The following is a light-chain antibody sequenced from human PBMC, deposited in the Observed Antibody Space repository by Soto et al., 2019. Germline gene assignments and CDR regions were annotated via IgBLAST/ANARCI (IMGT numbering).Light chain of an antibody. CDR3: TSYTSSTTWV. J-gene: IGLJ3*02. V-gene: IGLV2-14*01. Sequence: QSALTQPASVSGSPGQSITISCTGPSSDVGRYNYVSWYQQHPGKAPKLMIYEVSNRPSGVSNRFSASKSGNTASLTISGLQAEDEADYYCTSYTSSTTWVFGGGTKLTVL. CDR2: EVS. CDR1: SSDVGRYNY.